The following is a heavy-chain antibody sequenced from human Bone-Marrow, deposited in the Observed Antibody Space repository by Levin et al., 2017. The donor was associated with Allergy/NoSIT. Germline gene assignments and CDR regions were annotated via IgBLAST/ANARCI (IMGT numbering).Heavy chain of an antibody. CDR2: ISSRSSHI. J-gene: IGHJ3*02. V-gene: IGHV3-21*01. CDR3: ARAKQGYIYDPFDM. D-gene: IGHD5-18*01. Sequence: GGSLRLSCAASGFTFSSYSMNWVRQAPGKGLEWVSSISSRSSHIYYVDSVEGRFTISRDNAKSSLFLQMNSLRAEDTAVYYCARAKQGYIYDPFDMWGQGTLVTVSS. CDR1: GFTFSSYS.